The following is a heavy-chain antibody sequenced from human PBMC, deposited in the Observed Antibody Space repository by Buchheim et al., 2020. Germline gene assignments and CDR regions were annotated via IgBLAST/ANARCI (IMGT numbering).Heavy chain of an antibody. CDR2: MSHRGSP. Sequence: QVQLQQWGAGLLKPSETLSLTCGVSGGSFSAHYSSWIRQSPGKGLEWIGEMSHRGSPKYNPSLKSRVTISLDTSKNQFSLGLRSVTAADTAVYYCARGGLLVRYQDYMDVRGKGTT. D-gene: IGHD2-2*01. J-gene: IGHJ6*03. CDR1: GGSFSAHY. CDR3: ARGGLLVRYQDYMDV. V-gene: IGHV4-34*01.